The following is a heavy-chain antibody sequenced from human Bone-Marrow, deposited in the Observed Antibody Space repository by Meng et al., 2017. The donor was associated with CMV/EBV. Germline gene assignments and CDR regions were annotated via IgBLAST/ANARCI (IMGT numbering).Heavy chain of an antibody. CDR3: ARDRGYSSSSRLNY. D-gene: IGHD6-13*01. CDR1: GFTFSSYW. Sequence: GGSLRLSCAASGFTFSSYWMSWVRQAPGKGLEWVANIKQDGSEKYYVDSVKGRFTISRDNAKNSVYLQMNSLRAEDTAVYYCARDRGYSSSSRLNYWGQGTLVTVSS. V-gene: IGHV3-7*01. J-gene: IGHJ4*02. CDR2: IKQDGSEK.